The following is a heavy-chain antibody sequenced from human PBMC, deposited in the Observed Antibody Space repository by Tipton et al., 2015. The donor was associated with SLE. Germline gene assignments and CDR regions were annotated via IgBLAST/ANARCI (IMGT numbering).Heavy chain of an antibody. J-gene: IGHJ4*02. V-gene: IGHV3-48*01. CDR2: ISGTGVTI. CDR3: ARDNFLDTSGDYSSFDC. D-gene: IGHD3-22*01. CDR1: GFTFNSYT. Sequence: SLRLSCAASGFTFNSYTINWVRQAPGKGLEWLSCISGTGVTIWYADSVKGRFTISRDKVRNSVSLQMNSLRAEDTAVYYCARDNFLDTSGDYSSFDCWGQGTLVTVSS.